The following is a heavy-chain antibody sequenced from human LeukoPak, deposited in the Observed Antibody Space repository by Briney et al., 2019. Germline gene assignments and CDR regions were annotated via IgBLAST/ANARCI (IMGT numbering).Heavy chain of an antibody. V-gene: IGHV3-66*01. CDR2: IYSCGST. J-gene: IGHJ6*02. D-gene: IGHD2-21*02. CDR3: ARGRCGGDCYRYYYYYGMDV. CDR1: GFTVSSNY. Sequence: GGSLRLSCAASGFTVSSNYMSWVRQAPGKGLEWVSVIYSCGSTYYADSVKGRFTISRDNSKNTLYLQMNSLRAEDTAVYYCARGRCGGDCYRYYYYYGMDVWGQGTTVTVSS.